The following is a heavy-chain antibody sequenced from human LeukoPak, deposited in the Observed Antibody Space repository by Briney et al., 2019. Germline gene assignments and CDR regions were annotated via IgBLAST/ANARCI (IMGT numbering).Heavy chain of an antibody. J-gene: IGHJ4*02. CDR3: VRWRRSKLYYFDY. D-gene: IGHD1-1*01. CDR1: GYSFTSYW. V-gene: IGHV5-51*01. CDR2: IYPGDSDT. Sequence: GESLKISCKGSGYSFTSYWIGWVRQMPGKGLEWMGIIYPGDSDTRYSPSFQGQVTISADKSISTAYLQWSSLKASDTAMYYCVRWRRSKLYYFDYWGQGTLVTVSS.